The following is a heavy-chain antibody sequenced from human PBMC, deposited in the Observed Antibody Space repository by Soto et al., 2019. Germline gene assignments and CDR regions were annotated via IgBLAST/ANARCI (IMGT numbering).Heavy chain of an antibody. V-gene: IGHV3-30*18. CDR2: ISYDGSNK. Sequence: XGALRLSCAASGFTFSSYGMHWVRQAPGKGLEWVAVISYDGSNKYYADSVKGRFTISRDNSKNTLYLQMNSLRAEDTAVYYCAKSGITGTTNLPSPSFWGKGTLVSVSS. D-gene: IGHD1-7*01. J-gene: IGHJ4*02. CDR1: GFTFSSYG. CDR3: AKSGITGTTNLPSPSF.